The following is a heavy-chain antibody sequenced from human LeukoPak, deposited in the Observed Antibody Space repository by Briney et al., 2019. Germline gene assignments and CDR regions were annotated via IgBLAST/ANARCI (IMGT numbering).Heavy chain of an antibody. Sequence: APVKVSCKASGYTFTNYGISWVRQAPGQGLEWMGWISAYNGNTNYAQKLQGRVTMTTDTSTSTAYMELRSLTSDDTAVYYCARERFVFGVVPLDYFDYWGQGTLVTVSS. D-gene: IGHD3-3*01. CDR2: ISAYNGNT. J-gene: IGHJ4*02. CDR1: GYTFTNYG. V-gene: IGHV1-18*01. CDR3: ARERFVFGVVPLDYFDY.